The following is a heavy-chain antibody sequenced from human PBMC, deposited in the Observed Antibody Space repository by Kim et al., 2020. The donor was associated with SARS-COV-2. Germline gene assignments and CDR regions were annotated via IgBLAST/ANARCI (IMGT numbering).Heavy chain of an antibody. CDR3: ARGSPGSAVTAPSHYFFDV. V-gene: IGHV4-34*01. J-gene: IGHJ6*03. D-gene: IGHD2-21*02. CDR2: ISPTRST. Sequence: SETLSLTCAGYGGSFSGFSWSWIRQAPGKGLEWIGEISPTRSTNTNPSLETRLTMSLNTSKRQFSLKLKSLSAADTAIYYCARGSPGSAVTAPSHYFFDVWGEGTTGAGSS. CDR1: GGSFSGFS.